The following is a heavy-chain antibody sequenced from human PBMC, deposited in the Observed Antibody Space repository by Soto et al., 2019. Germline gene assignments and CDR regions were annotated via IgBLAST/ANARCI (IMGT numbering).Heavy chain of an antibody. J-gene: IGHJ4*02. Sequence: GGSLRLSCAASGFTFDEYAMHWVRQPPGKGLEWVSLISWDGSNRYYADSVQGRFTISRDNSKYSLYLEMNSLRPEDTALYYCAKDISRGPTKNYDFWSGPDYWGQGTLVTVSS. CDR2: ISWDGSNR. CDR1: GFTFDEYA. CDR3: AKDISRGPTKNYDFWSGPDY. D-gene: IGHD3-3*01. V-gene: IGHV3-43D*04.